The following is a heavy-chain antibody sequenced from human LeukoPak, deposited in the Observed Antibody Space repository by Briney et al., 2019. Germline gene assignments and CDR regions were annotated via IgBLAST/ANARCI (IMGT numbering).Heavy chain of an antibody. V-gene: IGHV1-18*01. Sequence: ASVKVSCKASGYTFTSYGISWVRQAPGQGLEWMGWIGAYNGNTNYAQKLQGRVTMTTDTSTSTAYMELRSLRSDDTAVYYCARARGPYSWWLAPNFDYWGQGTLVTVSS. CDR3: ARARGPYSWWLAPNFDY. CDR2: IGAYNGNT. CDR1: GYTFTSYG. D-gene: IGHD6-19*01. J-gene: IGHJ4*02.